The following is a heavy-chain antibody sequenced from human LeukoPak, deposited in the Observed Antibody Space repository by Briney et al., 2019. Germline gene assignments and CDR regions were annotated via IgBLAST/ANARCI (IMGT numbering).Heavy chain of an antibody. J-gene: IGHJ4*02. CDR1: GYTFTGYY. CDR2: INPNSGGT. V-gene: IGHV1-2*02. D-gene: IGHD1-26*01. Sequence: GSVKVSCNASGYTFTGYYMHWVRQAPGQGLEWMGWINPNSGGTNYAQKFQGRVTMTRDTSISTAYMELSRLRSDDMAVYYCACIVGATMGFDYWGQGTLVTVSS. CDR3: ACIVGATMGFDY.